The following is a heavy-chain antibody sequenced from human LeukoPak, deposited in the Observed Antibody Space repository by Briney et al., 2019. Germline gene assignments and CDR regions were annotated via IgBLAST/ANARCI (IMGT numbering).Heavy chain of an antibody. CDR1: GYTLTELS. CDR2: FDPEDGET. CDR3: ATRYRSGWYYFDY. J-gene: IGHJ4*02. Sequence: ASVKVSCKVSGYTLTELSMHWVRHAPGKGLEWMGGFDPEDGETIYAQKFQGRVTMTEDTSTDTAYMELSSLRSEDTAVYYCATRYRSGWYYFDYWGQGTLVTVSS. V-gene: IGHV1-24*01. D-gene: IGHD6-19*01.